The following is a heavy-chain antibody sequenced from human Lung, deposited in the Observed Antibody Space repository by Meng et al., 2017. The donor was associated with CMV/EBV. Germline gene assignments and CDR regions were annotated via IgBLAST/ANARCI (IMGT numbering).Heavy chain of an antibody. CDR2: INPNSGDT. J-gene: IGHJ6*02. CDR3: ARLFHTSLGTNYYYGMDV. Sequence: TFTGYNMHWVRKAPGQGLEWMGWINPNSGDTKYAQKFQGRVTLTKDTSISTAYMELSRLKSDDTAVFFCARLFHTSLGTNYYYGMDVWGQGTMVTVSS. CDR1: TFTGYN. V-gene: IGHV1-2*02. D-gene: IGHD3-10*01.